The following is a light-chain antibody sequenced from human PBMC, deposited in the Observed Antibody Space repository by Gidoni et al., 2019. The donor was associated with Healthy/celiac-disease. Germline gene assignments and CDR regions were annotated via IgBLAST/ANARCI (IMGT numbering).Light chain of an antibody. CDR1: SSDVGVYNY. J-gene: IGLJ2*01. CDR2: DVS. CDR3: SSYTSSSTLVV. V-gene: IGLV2-14*03. Sequence: QSALTQPASVSGSPGQSITIPCTGTSSDVGVYNYVTWYHQHPGKAPKLMLYDVSNRPSGVSNRFSGSKSGNTASLTISGLQAEDEADYYCSSYTSSSTLVVFGGGTKLTVL.